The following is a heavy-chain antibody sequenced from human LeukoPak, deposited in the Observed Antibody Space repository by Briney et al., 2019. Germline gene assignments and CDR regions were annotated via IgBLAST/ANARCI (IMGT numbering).Heavy chain of an antibody. CDR2: ISFDGRTK. J-gene: IGHJ4*02. CDR3: AKEYDSGGYGAYFDY. D-gene: IGHD3-10*01. V-gene: IGHV3-30*18. Sequence: PGGSLRLSCAASGFTVSSNYMSWVRQAPGKGLEWVAVISFDGRTKYYADSVKGRFTLSRDNSRNTLDLQMNSLGPEDTAVYYCAKEYDSGGYGAYFDYWGRGTLVTVSS. CDR1: GFTVSSNY.